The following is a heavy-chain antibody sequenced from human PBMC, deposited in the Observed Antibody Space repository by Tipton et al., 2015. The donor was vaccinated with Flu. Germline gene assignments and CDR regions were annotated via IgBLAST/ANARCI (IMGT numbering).Heavy chain of an antibody. CDR2: ISGGGDAT. J-gene: IGHJ4*02. D-gene: IGHD3-22*01. V-gene: IGHV3-21*01. Sequence: SLRLSCAASGFSFGTYGMYWVRQAPGKGLEWVSAISGGGDATYYADSVKGRFTISRDNAKNSLYLQMNSLRAEDTAVYYCASSNYYDSSGFPDYWGQGTLVTVSS. CDR3: ASSNYYDSSGFPDY. CDR1: GFSFGTYG.